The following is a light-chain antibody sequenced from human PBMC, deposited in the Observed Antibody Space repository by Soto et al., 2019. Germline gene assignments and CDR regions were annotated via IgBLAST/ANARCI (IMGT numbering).Light chain of an antibody. CDR2: EVN. Sequence: QSVLTQPASVSGSPGQSITISCTGTSTDVGGYKYVSWYQQHPGTAPKLMIFEVNGRPSGVSDRFSGSKSGNTASLTISGLQPEDEADYYCGSKAGSNKHVVFGGGTKVTVL. CDR1: STDVGGYKY. J-gene: IGLJ2*01. CDR3: GSKAGSNKHVV. V-gene: IGLV2-14*01.